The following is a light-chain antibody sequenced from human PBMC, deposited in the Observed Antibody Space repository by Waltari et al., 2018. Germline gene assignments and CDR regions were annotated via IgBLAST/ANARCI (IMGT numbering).Light chain of an antibody. V-gene: IGKV3-20*01. Sequence: EIVLTQSPGTLSLSPGERATLSCRASQSVSNNYLAWYQAKPGQAPRLLIYAVSHRATGIPDRFSGGGSGTDFTLTISRLEPEDFATYYCQQSYSTPLTFGGGTKVEIK. J-gene: IGKJ4*01. CDR2: AVS. CDR3: QQSYSTPLT. CDR1: QSVSNNY.